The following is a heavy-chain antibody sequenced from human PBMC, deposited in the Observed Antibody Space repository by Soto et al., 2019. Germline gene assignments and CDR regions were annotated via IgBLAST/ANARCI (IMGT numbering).Heavy chain of an antibody. D-gene: IGHD2-21*01. Sequence: ASVKVSCKASGYTFIEKYIHWVRQAPGQGLEWMGWINPNSGVTNYPQNFQGRVTMTRERSISTAYMQLSGLRSDDTAVYYCARDFVSTLGNFDSWGQGTLVTVSS. CDR3: ARDFVSTLGNFDS. CDR1: GYTFIEKY. CDR2: INPNSGVT. J-gene: IGHJ4*02. V-gene: IGHV1-2*02.